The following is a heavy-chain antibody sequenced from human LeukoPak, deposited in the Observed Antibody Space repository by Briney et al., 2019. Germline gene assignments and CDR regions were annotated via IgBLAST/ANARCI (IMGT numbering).Heavy chain of an antibody. Sequence: PGGSLRLSCAASGFTFSSYAMSWVRQAPGKGLEWVSAISGSGDRTYYADSVKGRFTISRDNSKSTLYLQMNTLRADDTAVYHCAKGPSSGWGAFDIWGQGTMVTVSS. V-gene: IGHV3-23*01. CDR2: ISGSGDRT. D-gene: IGHD3-22*01. J-gene: IGHJ3*02. CDR1: GFTFSSYA. CDR3: AKGPSSGWGAFDI.